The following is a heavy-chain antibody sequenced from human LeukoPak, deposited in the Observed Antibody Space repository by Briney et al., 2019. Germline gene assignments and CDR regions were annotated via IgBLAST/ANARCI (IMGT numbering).Heavy chain of an antibody. Sequence: GGSLRLSCAASGFTFSSYSMNWVRQAPGKGLEWVSSISSSSSYIYYADSVKGRFTISRDNAKNSLYLQMNSLRAEDTAVYYCASQTGTTSVDYWGQGTLVTVSS. V-gene: IGHV3-21*01. D-gene: IGHD1-1*01. CDR3: ASQTGTTSVDY. CDR2: ISSSSSYI. CDR1: GFTFSSYS. J-gene: IGHJ4*02.